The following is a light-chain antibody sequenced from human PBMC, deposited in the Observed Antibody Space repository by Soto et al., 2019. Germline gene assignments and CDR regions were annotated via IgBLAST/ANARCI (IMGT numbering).Light chain of an antibody. CDR2: DAS. V-gene: IGKV1-5*01. J-gene: IGKJ1*01. CDR3: QQYNSYYPEA. Sequence: DIQMTQSPSTLSASLGDRVTITCRASQSISSWLAWYQQKPGKAPKLLIYDASSLESGVPSRFSGSGSGTEFTLTITSLQHDDFANYYCQQYNSYYPEAFGQGTKVDIK. CDR1: QSISSW.